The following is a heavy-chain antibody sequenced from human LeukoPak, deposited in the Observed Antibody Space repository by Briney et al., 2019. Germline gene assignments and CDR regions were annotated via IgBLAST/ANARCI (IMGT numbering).Heavy chain of an antibody. V-gene: IGHV3-48*04. D-gene: IGHD3-16*01. CDR1: GFTLTTYS. J-gene: IGHJ4*02. CDR3: ARVNYVSTGWGAPFDS. Sequence: PGGSLRLSCAAPGFTLTTYSMNWVRQAPGRGLEWLSYIHIGGTTTYNAHSLKGPFTISRDNAKNLLFLQMYSLRAENTAVYYCARVNYVSTGWGAPFDSWGQGTLVTVSS. CDR2: IHIGGTTT.